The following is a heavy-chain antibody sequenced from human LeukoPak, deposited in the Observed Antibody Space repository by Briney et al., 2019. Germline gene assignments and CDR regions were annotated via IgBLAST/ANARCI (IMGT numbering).Heavy chain of an antibody. CDR2: INPNSGGT. Sequence: ASVKVSCKASGYIFTGYYMHWVRQAPGQGLEWMGWINPNSGGTNYAQKFQGRVTMTRDTSISTAYMELSRLRSDDTAVYYCARSGSGYYYPPYDYWGQGTLVTVSS. V-gene: IGHV1-2*02. D-gene: IGHD3-22*01. CDR3: ARSGSGYYYPPYDY. J-gene: IGHJ4*02. CDR1: GYIFTGYY.